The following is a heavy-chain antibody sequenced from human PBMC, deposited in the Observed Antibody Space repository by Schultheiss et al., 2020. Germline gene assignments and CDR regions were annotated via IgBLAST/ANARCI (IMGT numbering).Heavy chain of an antibody. CDR2: IWYDGSNK. D-gene: IGHD4-23*01. CDR1: GFTFSSYG. V-gene: IGHV3-33*08. Sequence: GGSLRLSCAASGFTFSSYGMHWVRQAPGKGLEWVAVIWYDGSNKYYADSVKGRFTISRDNSKNTLYLQMNSLRAEDTAVYYCARDLYGGPFDYWGQGTLGTVSS. J-gene: IGHJ4*02. CDR3: ARDLYGGPFDY.